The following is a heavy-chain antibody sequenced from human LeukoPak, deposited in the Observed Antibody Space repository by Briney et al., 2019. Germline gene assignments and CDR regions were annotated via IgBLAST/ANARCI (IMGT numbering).Heavy chain of an antibody. CDR1: GFTFDDYA. Sequence: GGSLRLSCAASGFTFDDYAMHWVRQAPGKGLEWVANIKQDGSEKYYVDSVKGRFTVSRDNAKNSLYLQMNSLRAEDTAVYYCARLPYDYVWGSYRYYYFDYWGQGTLVTVSS. CDR2: IKQDGSEK. J-gene: IGHJ4*02. CDR3: ARLPYDYVWGSYRYYYFDY. D-gene: IGHD3-16*02. V-gene: IGHV3-7*01.